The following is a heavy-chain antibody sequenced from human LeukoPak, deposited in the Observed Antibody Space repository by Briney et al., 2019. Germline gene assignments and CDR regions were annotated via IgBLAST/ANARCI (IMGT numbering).Heavy chain of an antibody. D-gene: IGHD3-3*01. CDR2: IDSDGSST. CDR3: ARGFTIFGVVNDALDI. V-gene: IGHV3-74*01. CDR1: EFTFSNYW. J-gene: IGHJ3*02. Sequence: GGSLRLSCVASEFTFSNYWMHWVRQAPGKGLVWVSRIDSDGSSTTYADSVKGRFTISRDNAKNTLYLQMNSLTAEDTAVYYCARGFTIFGVVNDALDIWGQGTMVTVSS.